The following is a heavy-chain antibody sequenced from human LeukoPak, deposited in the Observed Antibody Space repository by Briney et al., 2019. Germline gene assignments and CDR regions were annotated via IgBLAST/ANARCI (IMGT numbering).Heavy chain of an antibody. D-gene: IGHD3-10*01. V-gene: IGHV3-21*04. CDR3: AKDDAWLRFGE. J-gene: IGHJ4*02. CDR1: GFTFSSYS. CDR2: ISSSSYI. Sequence: GGSLRLSCAASGFTFSSYSMNWVRQAPGKGLEWVSSISSSSYIYYADSVKGRFTISRGNSKNTLYLEVISLTAEDTAVYYCAKDDAWLRFGEWSQGTLVTVSS.